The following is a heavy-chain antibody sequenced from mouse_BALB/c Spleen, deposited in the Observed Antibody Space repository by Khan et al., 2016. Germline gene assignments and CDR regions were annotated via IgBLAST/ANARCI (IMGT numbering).Heavy chain of an antibody. V-gene: IGHV9-3-1*01. CDR2: INTYTGEP. Sequence: QIQLVQSGPELKKPGETVRISCKASGYTFTNYGMNWVKQAPGKGLKWMGWINTYTGEPTYADDFKGRFTFSLETSAITAYLQINNLNNEDTATYCCAGPDYGSSRGFAYWGQGTLVAVSA. D-gene: IGHD1-1*01. J-gene: IGHJ3*01. CDR3: AGPDYGSSRGFAY. CDR1: GYTFTNYG.